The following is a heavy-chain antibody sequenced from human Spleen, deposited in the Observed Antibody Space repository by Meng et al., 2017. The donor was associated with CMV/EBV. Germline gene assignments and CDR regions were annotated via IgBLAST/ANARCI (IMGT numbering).Heavy chain of an antibody. V-gene: IGHV3-7*01. J-gene: IGHJ4*02. CDR1: GFTLSKYW. CDR2: IKEDGSEK. Sequence: GGSLRLSCAASGFTLSKYWLTWVRQAPGKGLEWVANIKEDGSEKNYVDCVKGRFTISRDKAKNSLFLQMNSLRAEDTAVNYCVKLFDYWGQGTLVTVSS. D-gene: IGHD3-10*01. CDR3: VKLFDY.